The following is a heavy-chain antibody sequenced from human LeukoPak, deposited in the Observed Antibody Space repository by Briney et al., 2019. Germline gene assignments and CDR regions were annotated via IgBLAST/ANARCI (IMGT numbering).Heavy chain of an antibody. V-gene: IGHV4-34*01. D-gene: IGHD4-23*01. Sequence: SETLSLTCAVYGGSFSGYYWSWIRQPPGKRLEWIGEINHSGSTNYNPSLKSRVTISVDTSKNQFSLKLSSVTAADTAVYYCARHSTVVTSHFDYWGQGTLVTVSS. J-gene: IGHJ4*02. CDR3: ARHSTVVTSHFDY. CDR1: GGSFSGYY. CDR2: INHSGST.